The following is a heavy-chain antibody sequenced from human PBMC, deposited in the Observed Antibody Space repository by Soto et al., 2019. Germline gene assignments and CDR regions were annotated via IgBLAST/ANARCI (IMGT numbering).Heavy chain of an antibody. V-gene: IGHV3-21*01. J-gene: IGHJ4*02. D-gene: IGHD3-9*01. CDR3: ARDVSFDWLLKANLDY. CDR2: ISSSSSYI. Sequence: EVQLVESGGGLVKPGGSLRLSCAASGFTFSSYSMNWVRQAPGKGLEWVSSISSSSSYIYYADSVKGRFTISRDNAKNSLYLQMNSLRAEDTAVYYCARDVSFDWLLKANLDYWGQGTLVTVSS. CDR1: GFTFSSYS.